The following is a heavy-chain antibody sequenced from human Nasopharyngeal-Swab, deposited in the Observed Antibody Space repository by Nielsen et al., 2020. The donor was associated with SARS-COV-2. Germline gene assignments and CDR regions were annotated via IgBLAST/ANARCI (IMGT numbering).Heavy chain of an antibody. Sequence: VRQAPGKGLEWVSYISSSSSTIYYADSVKGRFTISRDNAKNSLYLQMNSLRAEDTAVYYCARGARGFLGVVIITHYYYYYMDVWGKGTTVTVSS. CDR3: ARGARGFLGVVIITHYYYYYMDV. D-gene: IGHD3-3*01. CDR2: ISSSSSTI. V-gene: IGHV3-48*04. J-gene: IGHJ6*03.